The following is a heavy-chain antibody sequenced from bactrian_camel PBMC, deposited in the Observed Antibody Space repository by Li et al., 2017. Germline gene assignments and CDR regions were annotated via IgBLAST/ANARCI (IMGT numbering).Heavy chain of an antibody. J-gene: IGHJ4*01. Sequence: QLVESGGGSVQAGGSLTLSCVAHEDLYRGYCMGWLRQAPGKGLEWVAGINTGAATPYYEDFAKGRFTISRDDAKNSVDLQMNSLKPDDTAVYYCAATGQMLSVAGCRTQGTQVTVS. D-gene: IGHD1*01. V-gene: IGHV3S1*01. CDR2: INTGAATP. CDR1: EDLYRGYC.